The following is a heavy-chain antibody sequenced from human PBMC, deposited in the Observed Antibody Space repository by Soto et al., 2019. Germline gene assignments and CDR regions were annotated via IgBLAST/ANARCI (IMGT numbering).Heavy chain of an antibody. CDR1: RFSFSNYA. V-gene: IGHV3-23*01. Sequence: PGGSLRLSCAGSRFSFSNYAMTWARQAPGEGLEWVSSITGSGGGTTYADSVKGRFTISRDNSKNILYLQMDSLRADDTAVYYCSTEPNGDYIGAFDNWGQGTMVTGSS. CDR3: STEPNGDYIGAFDN. D-gene: IGHD4-17*01. J-gene: IGHJ3*02. CDR2: ITGSGGGT.